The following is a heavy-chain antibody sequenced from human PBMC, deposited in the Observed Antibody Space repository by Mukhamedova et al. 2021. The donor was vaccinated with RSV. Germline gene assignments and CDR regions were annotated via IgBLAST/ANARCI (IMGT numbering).Heavy chain of an antibody. Sequence: WVRQAPGQGLEWMGRIIPSFGTTNYPQKFQGRVTITADKSTSTAYMELSNLSSEDTARYYCARDLTGDLDYWGQGTRGTV. J-gene: IGHJ4*02. V-gene: IGHV1-69*06. CDR2: IIPSFGTT. CDR3: ARDLTGDLDY. D-gene: IGHD7-27*01.